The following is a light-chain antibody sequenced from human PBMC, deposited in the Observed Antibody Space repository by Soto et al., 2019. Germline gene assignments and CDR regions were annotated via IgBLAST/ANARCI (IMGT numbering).Light chain of an antibody. V-gene: IGLV1-40*01. CDR2: GNS. Sequence: QSVLTQPPSVSGAPGQRVTISCTGSSSNIGAGYDVHWYQQLPGTAPKLLIYGNSNRPSGVPDRFSGSKSGTSASLAITGLLPDHHSDYYCQSYDRSLTVLYVFGTWTKVTVL. CDR1: SSNIGAGYD. J-gene: IGLJ1*01. CDR3: QSYDRSLTVLYV.